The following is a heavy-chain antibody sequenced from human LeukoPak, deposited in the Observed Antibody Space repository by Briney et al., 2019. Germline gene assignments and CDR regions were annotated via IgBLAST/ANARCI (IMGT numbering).Heavy chain of an antibody. CDR1: GGSISSGSYY. Sequence: PSETLSLTCTVSGGSISSGSYYWSWIRQPAGKGLEWIGRIYTSGSTNYNPSLKSRVTISVDTSKNQFSLKLSSVTAADTAVYYCARGIQVRVRAYYYYYMDVWGKGTTVTVSS. V-gene: IGHV4-61*02. CDR3: ARGIQVRVRAYYYYYMDV. CDR2: IYTSGST. J-gene: IGHJ6*03. D-gene: IGHD3-10*01.